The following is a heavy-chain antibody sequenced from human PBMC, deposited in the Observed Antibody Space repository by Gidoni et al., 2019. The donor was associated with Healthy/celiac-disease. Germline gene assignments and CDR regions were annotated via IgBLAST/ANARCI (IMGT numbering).Heavy chain of an antibody. CDR1: GFTFSSYS. Sequence: EVQLVESGGGLVKPGGSLRLSFAASGFTFSSYSMNWVRQAPGKGLEWFSSISSSSSYIYYADSVKGRFTISRDNAKNSLYLQMNSLRAEDTAVYYCARVIAVAGQYYFDYWGQGTLVTVSS. CDR2: ISSSSSYI. CDR3: ARVIAVAGQYYFDY. J-gene: IGHJ4*02. D-gene: IGHD6-19*01. V-gene: IGHV3-21*01.